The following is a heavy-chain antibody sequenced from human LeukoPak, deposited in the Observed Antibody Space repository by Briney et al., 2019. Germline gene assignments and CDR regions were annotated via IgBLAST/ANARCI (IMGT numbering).Heavy chain of an antibody. CDR1: GGSFSGYY. J-gene: IGHJ4*02. CDR2: INHSGST. CDR3: ARAYDSSGYYYN. V-gene: IGHV4-34*01. Sequence: SETMSLTCAVYGGSFSGYYWSWIRQPPGKGLEWIGEINHSGSTNYNPSLKSRVTISVDKSKNQFSLKLSSVTAADTAVYYCARAYDSSGYYYNWGQGTLVTVSS. D-gene: IGHD3-22*01.